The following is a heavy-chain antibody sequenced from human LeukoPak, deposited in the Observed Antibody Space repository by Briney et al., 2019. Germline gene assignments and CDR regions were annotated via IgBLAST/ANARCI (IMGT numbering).Heavy chain of an antibody. CDR1: GFTVITND. J-gene: IGHJ4*02. Sequence: PGGSLRLSCAASGFTVITNDMTWVRQAPGKGLEWVSVLYSDCNTKYADSVQGRFTISRDNSKNTLYLEINSLSPDDTAVYYCARGVEPLAANTLAYWGQGTLVTVSS. D-gene: IGHD1-14*01. CDR2: LYSDCNT. V-gene: IGHV3-53*01. CDR3: ARGVEPLAANTLAY.